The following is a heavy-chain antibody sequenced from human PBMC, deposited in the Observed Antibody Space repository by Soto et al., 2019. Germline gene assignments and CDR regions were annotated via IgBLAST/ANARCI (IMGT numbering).Heavy chain of an antibody. CDR1: GVTFSSYA. CDR2: IIPIFGTA. V-gene: IGHV1-69*13. J-gene: IGHJ3*02. CDR3: AIRTDSSHAFDI. Sequence: GASVKVSCKASGVTFSSYAISWVGQAPLQVLEWMVGIIPIFGTANYAQKFQGRVTITADESTSTAYMELSSLRSEDTAVYYCAIRTDSSHAFDIWGQGTMVTVSS. D-gene: IGHD6-13*01.